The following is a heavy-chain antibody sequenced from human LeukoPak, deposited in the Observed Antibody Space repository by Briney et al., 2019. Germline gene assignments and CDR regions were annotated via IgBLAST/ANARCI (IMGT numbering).Heavy chain of an antibody. CDR1: GFTFSSYA. Sequence: GGSLGLSCAASGFTFSSYAMSWVRQAPGKGLEWVSAISGSGGSTYYADSVKGRFTISRDNSKNTLYLQMNSLRAEDTAVYYCAKPYDSSGYYYGIDYWGQGTLVTVSS. CDR3: AKPYDSSGYYYGIDY. D-gene: IGHD3-22*01. V-gene: IGHV3-23*01. J-gene: IGHJ4*02. CDR2: ISGSGGST.